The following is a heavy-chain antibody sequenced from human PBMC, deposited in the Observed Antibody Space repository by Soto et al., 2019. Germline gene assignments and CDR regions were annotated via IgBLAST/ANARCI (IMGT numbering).Heavy chain of an antibody. J-gene: IGHJ6*02. V-gene: IGHV1-2*02. Sequence: ASVKVSCKASGYTFTGYYMHWVRQAPGQGLEWMGWINPNSGGTNYAQKFQGRVTMTRDTSISTAYMELSRLRSDDTAVYYCARDRGYSGYDLSHYYYGMDVWGQGTTVTVS. CDR1: GYTFTGYY. D-gene: IGHD5-12*01. CDR3: ARDRGYSGYDLSHYYYGMDV. CDR2: INPNSGGT.